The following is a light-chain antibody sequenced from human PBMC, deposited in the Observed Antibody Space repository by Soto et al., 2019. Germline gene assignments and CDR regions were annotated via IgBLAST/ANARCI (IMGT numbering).Light chain of an antibody. CDR2: ATS. CDR3: KPTGV. V-gene: IGKV1-12*01. J-gene: IGKJ3*01. CDR1: QGISSW. Sequence: DIQMTQSPSSVSASVGDRVNMTCRASQGISSWLAWYQQKPGEAPKLLIFATSSLQSGVPSRFSGSGSGTDFTLTNSRLQPEDFSKYYCKPTGVFGPGTKVDIK.